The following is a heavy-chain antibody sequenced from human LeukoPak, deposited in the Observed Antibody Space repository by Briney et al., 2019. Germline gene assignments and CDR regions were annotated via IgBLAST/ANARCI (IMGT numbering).Heavy chain of an antibody. J-gene: IGHJ4*02. CDR1: GFTFSNAW. Sequence: PGGSLRLSCAVSGFTFSNAWMSWVRQAPGKGLEWVGRIKSTTVDGTPEYAAPVKGRFTISRDDSKNTVYVQMNSLKTEDTAVYYCTSGPGNSGYWGQGTLVTVSS. V-gene: IGHV3-15*01. D-gene: IGHD4-23*01. CDR3: TSGPGNSGY. CDR2: IKSTTVDGTP.